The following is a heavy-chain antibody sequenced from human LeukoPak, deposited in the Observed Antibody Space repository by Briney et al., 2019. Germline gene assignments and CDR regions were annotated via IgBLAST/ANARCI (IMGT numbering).Heavy chain of an antibody. CDR3: ARASSYGMDV. D-gene: IGHD6-6*01. Sequence: GGSLRLSCVASGFSFSDYYMSWIRQAPGKGLEWVSYIGSTIYYADSVKGRFTISRDNSKNTLYLQMNSLRAEDTAVYYCARASSYGMDVWGQGTTVTVSS. CDR1: GFSFSDYY. CDR2: IGSTI. J-gene: IGHJ6*02. V-gene: IGHV3-11*04.